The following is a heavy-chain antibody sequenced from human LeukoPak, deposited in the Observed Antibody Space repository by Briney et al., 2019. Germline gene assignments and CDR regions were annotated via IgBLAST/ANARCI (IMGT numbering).Heavy chain of an antibody. J-gene: IGHJ4*02. CDR2: INHSGST. Sequence: SETLSLTCAVYGGSFSGYYWSWIRQPPGKGLEWIGEINHSGSTYYNPSLKSRVTISVDTSKNQFSLKLSSVTAADTAVYYCARGDGSGSYYNPDLEYYFDYWGQGTLVTVSS. CDR3: ARGDGSGSYYNPDLEYYFDY. D-gene: IGHD3-10*01. V-gene: IGHV4-34*01. CDR1: GGSFSGYY.